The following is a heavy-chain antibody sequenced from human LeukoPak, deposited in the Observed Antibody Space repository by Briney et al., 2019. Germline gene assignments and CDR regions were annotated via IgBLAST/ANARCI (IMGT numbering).Heavy chain of an antibody. CDR3: AKKRDGYILGDYFDY. Sequence: GGSLRLSCAASGFTFSSYAMSWVRQAPGKGLEWVSAISGSGGSTYYADSVKGRFTISRDNSKNTLYLQMNSLRAEDTAVYYCAKKRDGYILGDYFDYWGQGTLVTVSS. J-gene: IGHJ4*02. CDR2: ISGSGGST. V-gene: IGHV3-23*01. D-gene: IGHD5-24*01. CDR1: GFTFSSYA.